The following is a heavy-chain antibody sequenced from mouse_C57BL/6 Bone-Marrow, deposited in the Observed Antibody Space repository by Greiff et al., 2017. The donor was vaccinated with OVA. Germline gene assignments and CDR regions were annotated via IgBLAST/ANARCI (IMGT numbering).Heavy chain of an antibody. Sequence: VQLKESGPGLAKPSQTLSLTCSVTGYSITSDYWNWIRKFPGNKLEYMGYISYSGSTYYNPSLKSRISITRDTSKNQYYLQLNSVTTEDTATYYCARSGMITTGYYYAMDYWGQGTSVTVSS. CDR2: ISYSGST. V-gene: IGHV3-8*01. CDR1: GYSITSDY. D-gene: IGHD2-4*01. CDR3: ARSGMITTGYYYAMDY. J-gene: IGHJ4*01.